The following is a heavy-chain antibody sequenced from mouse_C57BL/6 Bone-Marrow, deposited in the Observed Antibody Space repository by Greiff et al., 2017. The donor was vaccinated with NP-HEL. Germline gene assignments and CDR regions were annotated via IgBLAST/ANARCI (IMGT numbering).Heavy chain of an antibody. CDR2: ISYDGSN. J-gene: IGHJ2*01. CDR3: ARDSGSPTGTGY. D-gene: IGHD4-1*02. V-gene: IGHV3-6*01. Sequence: EVKLQESGPGLVKPSQSLSLTCSVTGYSITSGYYWNWIRQFPGNKLEWMGYISYDGSNNYNPSLKNRISITRDTSKNQFFLKLNSVTTEDTATYYCARDSGSPTGTGYWGQGTTLTVSS. CDR1: GYSITSGYY.